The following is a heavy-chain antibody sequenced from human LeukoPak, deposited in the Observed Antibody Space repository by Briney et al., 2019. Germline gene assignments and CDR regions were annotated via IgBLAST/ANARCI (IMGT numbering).Heavy chain of an antibody. V-gene: IGHV3-15*01. CDR2: IKSRSDGVTT. D-gene: IGHD1-26*01. CDR1: GFTFNDAW. Sequence: GGSLRLSCAASGFTFNDAWMSWVRQAPGRGLEWVGRIKSRSDGVTTDYAAPVKGRFTISRDDSKNTLYLQMNNLKTEDTAVYYCTTETRWELLFDYWGQGTLVTVSS. CDR3: TTETRWELLFDY. J-gene: IGHJ4*02.